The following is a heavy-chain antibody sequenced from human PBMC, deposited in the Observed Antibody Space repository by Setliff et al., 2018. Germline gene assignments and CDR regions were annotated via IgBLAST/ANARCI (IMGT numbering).Heavy chain of an antibody. CDR1: GGTFSDYY. V-gene: IGHV4-34*01. CDR3: ARGRNIAARLLDS. Sequence: LSLTCAASGGTFSDYYWTWIRQPPGKGLEWVGEINHRGSTTYNPSLKSRVTISVDTSKDQFSLKVISMTAADTAVYYCARGRNIAARLLDSWGQGTLVTVSS. J-gene: IGHJ4*02. D-gene: IGHD6-6*01. CDR2: INHRGST.